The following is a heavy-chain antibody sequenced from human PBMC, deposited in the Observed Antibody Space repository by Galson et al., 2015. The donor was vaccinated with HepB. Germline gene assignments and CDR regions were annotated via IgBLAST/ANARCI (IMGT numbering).Heavy chain of an antibody. CDR3: AKVRTIAVAGTVYFDY. V-gene: IGHV3-7*01. CDR1: GFTFSSYW. D-gene: IGHD6-13*01. CDR2: IKQDGSEK. Sequence: SLRLSCAASGFTFSSYWMSWVRQAPGKGLEWVANIKQDGSEKYYVDSVKGRFTISRDNAKNSLYLQMNSLRHEDTAVYYCAKVRTIAVAGTVYFDYWGQGTLVTVSS. J-gene: IGHJ4*02.